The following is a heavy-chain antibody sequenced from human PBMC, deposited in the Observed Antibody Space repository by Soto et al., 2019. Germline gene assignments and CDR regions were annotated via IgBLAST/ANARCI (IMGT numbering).Heavy chain of an antibody. CDR2: VIPILGMA. V-gene: IGHV1-69*02. CDR1: EGTFNSYT. Sequence: QVQLVQSGAEVKKPGSSVKVSCTASEGTFNSYTISWVRQAPGQGLEWMGRVIPILGMADFAQKFQGRVMITADKSKSTAYMVLSSLRSDDTAVYYCATNYGSGSTHFDYWGQGTLVTVSS. CDR3: ATNYGSGSTHFDY. D-gene: IGHD3-10*01. J-gene: IGHJ4*02.